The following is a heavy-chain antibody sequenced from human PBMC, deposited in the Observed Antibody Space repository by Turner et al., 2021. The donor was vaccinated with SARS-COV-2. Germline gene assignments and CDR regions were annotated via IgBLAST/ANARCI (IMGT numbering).Heavy chain of an antibody. CDR1: GYTLIDFS. D-gene: IGHD3-22*01. CDR2: FDPEDGET. CDR3: ATAPANYYDSSGSKGFYYYYYGMDV. J-gene: IGHJ6*02. V-gene: IGHV1-24*01. Sequence: QVQLVQSAAEVKKPGASVKVTCKVSGYTLIDFSMPWVRQAPGKGLEWMGGFDPEDGETIDAQKFQGRVTMTEDTSTDTAYMELSSLRSEDTAVYYCATAPANYYDSSGSKGFYYYYYGMDVWGQGTTVTVSS.